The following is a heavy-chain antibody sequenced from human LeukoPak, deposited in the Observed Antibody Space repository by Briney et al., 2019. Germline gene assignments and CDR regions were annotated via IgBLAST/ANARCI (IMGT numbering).Heavy chain of an antibody. Sequence: SETLSLTCAVYGGSFSGYYWSWIRQPPGKGLEWIGSIYHSGSTYYNPSLKSRVTISVDTSKNQFSLKLSSVTAADTAVYYCARPHRGVVVAAAFDYWGQGTLVTVSS. CDR2: IYHSGST. D-gene: IGHD2-15*01. V-gene: IGHV4-34*01. CDR3: ARPHRGVVVAAAFDY. J-gene: IGHJ4*02. CDR1: GGSFSGYY.